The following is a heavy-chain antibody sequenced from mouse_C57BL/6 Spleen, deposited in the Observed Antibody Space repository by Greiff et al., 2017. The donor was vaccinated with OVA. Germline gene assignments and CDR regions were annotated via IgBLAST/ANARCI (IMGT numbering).Heavy chain of an antibody. Sequence: EVMLVESGGGLVKPGGSLKLSCAASGFTFSDYGMHWVRQAPEKGLEWVAYISSGSSTIYYADTVKGRFTISRDNAKNTLFLQMTSLRSEDTAMYYCAREYDYDDAYWGQGTLVTVSA. CDR1: GFTFSDYG. CDR3: AREYDYDDAY. CDR2: ISSGSSTI. D-gene: IGHD2-4*01. J-gene: IGHJ3*01. V-gene: IGHV5-17*01.